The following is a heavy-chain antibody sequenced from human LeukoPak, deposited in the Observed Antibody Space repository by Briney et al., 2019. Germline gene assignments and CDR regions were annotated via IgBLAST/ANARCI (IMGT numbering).Heavy chain of an antibody. CDR1: GYTFTSYG. CDR3: ARVYSGITMVRGVTRYYFDY. Sequence: ASVKVSCKASGYTFTSYGISWVRQAPGQGLEWMGWISAYNGNTNYAQKLQGRVTMTTDTSTSTAYMELRSLRSDDTAVYYCARVYSGITMVRGVTRYYFDYWGQGTLVTASS. D-gene: IGHD3-10*01. V-gene: IGHV1-18*01. J-gene: IGHJ4*02. CDR2: ISAYNGNT.